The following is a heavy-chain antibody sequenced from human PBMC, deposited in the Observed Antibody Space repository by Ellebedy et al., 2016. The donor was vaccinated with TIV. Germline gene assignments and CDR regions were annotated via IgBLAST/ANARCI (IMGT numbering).Heavy chain of an antibody. CDR1: GFSFNNYG. CDR2: ISRDSSSI. Sequence: GESLKISCVVSGFSFNNYGMNWVRQAPGKGPEWFSYISRDSSSIYCADSVKGRLTISRDNAKNSLYLQMNSLRAEDTALYYCAKAEGLGNGYYDAFDIWGQGTMVTVSS. D-gene: IGHD3-22*01. CDR3: AKAEGLGNGYYDAFDI. V-gene: IGHV3-48*04. J-gene: IGHJ3*02.